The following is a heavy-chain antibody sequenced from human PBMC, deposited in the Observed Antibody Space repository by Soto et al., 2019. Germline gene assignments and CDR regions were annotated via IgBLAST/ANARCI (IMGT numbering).Heavy chain of an antibody. CDR1: GYTFTSYG. V-gene: IGHV1-18*01. CDR2: ISAYNGNT. D-gene: IGHD3-3*01. J-gene: IGHJ6*02. Sequence: VSVKVSCTASGYTFTSYGIIWVRQANGQGLEWMGWISAYNGNTNYAQKLQGRVTMTTDTSTSTAYMELRSLRSDDTAVYYCARGSLDFWSGLYYYYYGMDVWGQGTKVTVSS. CDR3: ARGSLDFWSGLYYYYYGMDV.